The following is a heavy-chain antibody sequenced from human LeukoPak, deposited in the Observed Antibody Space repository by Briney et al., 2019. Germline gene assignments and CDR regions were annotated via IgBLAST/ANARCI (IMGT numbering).Heavy chain of an antibody. CDR3: AKPGSYCSGGSCSLFFDY. D-gene: IGHD2-15*01. Sequence: PGGSLRLSCAASLFPLSSYGMQWGRQAPGRGLGWVAVISYYGSNKYYAASEKGRFTISRDNSKNTLYLQMNSLRAEDTAVYYCAKPGSYCSGGSCSLFFDYWGQGTLVTVSS. CDR2: ISYYGSNK. CDR1: LFPLSSYG. V-gene: IGHV3-30*18. J-gene: IGHJ4*02.